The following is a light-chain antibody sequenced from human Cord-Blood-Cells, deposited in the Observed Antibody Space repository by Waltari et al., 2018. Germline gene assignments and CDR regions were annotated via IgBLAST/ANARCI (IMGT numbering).Light chain of an antibody. J-gene: IGKJ1*01. CDR3: QQYGSSPWT. CDR1: QSVSSSY. V-gene: IGKV3-20*01. CDR2: GAS. Sequence: EIVLTQSPGTLSLSPGERATLSCRASQSVSSSYLAWYQQKPGQAPRLLIYGASSRATGIADRFSGSGSGTDFTLTISRREPEDFAVYYCQQYGSSPWTFGQGTKVEIK.